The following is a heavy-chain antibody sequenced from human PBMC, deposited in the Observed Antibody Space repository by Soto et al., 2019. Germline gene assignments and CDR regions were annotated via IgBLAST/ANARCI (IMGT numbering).Heavy chain of an antibody. CDR1: GFTFSSYG. D-gene: IGHD3-10*01. V-gene: IGHV3-30*03. J-gene: IGHJ4*02. CDR3: APWFGAFDY. CDR2: ISYDGSNK. Sequence: QVQLVESGGGVVQPGRSLRLSCAASGFTFSSYGMHWVRQAPGKGLEWVAVISYDGSNKYYGDSVKGRFTISRDNSKNTLYLQMNSLRAEDTGVYYCAPWFGAFDYWGQGTLVTVSS.